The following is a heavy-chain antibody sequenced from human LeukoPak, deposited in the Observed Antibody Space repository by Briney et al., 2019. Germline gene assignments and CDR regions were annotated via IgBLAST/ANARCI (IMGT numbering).Heavy chain of an antibody. CDR2: IIPIFGTA. CDR1: GGTFSSYA. Sequence: SXKVSCKASGGTFSSYAISWVRQAPGQGLEWMGGIIPIFGTANYAQKFQGRVTITTDESTSTAYMELSSLRSEDTAVYYCARESVRIAAAERGYFDYWGQGTLVTVSS. V-gene: IGHV1-69*05. CDR3: ARESVRIAAAERGYFDY. D-gene: IGHD6-13*01. J-gene: IGHJ4*02.